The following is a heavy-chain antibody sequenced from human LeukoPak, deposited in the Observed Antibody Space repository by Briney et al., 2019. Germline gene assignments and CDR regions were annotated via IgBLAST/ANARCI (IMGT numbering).Heavy chain of an antibody. J-gene: IGHJ2*01. CDR2: INHSGST. CDR3: ARRGSSSWYSYWVSHFDL. V-gene: IGHV4-34*01. Sequence: SETLSLTCAVYGGSFSGYYWSWIRQPPGKGLEWSGEINHSGSTNYNPSLKSRVTISVDTSKNQFSLKLSSVTAADTAVYYCARRGSSSWYSYWVSHFDLWGRGTLVTVSS. D-gene: IGHD6-13*01. CDR1: GGSFSGYY.